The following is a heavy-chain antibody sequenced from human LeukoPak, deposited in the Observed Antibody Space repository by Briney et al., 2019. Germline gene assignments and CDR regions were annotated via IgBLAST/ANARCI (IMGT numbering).Heavy chain of an antibody. J-gene: IGHJ4*02. CDR1: GFTFSSYC. CDR3: AKGGIEGYYFDY. Sequence: PGGSLRLSCAASGFTFSSYCMHWVRQAPGKGLEWVAFIRYDGSNKYYADSVKGRFTISRDNSKNTLYLQMNSLRAEDTAVYYCAKGGIEGYYFDYWGQGTLVTVSS. V-gene: IGHV3-30*02. CDR2: IRYDGSNK.